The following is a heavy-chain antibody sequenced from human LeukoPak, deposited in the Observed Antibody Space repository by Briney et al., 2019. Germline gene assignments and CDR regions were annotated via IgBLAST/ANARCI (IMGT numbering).Heavy chain of an antibody. CDR3: ARAYSVKYGLGYYYMDV. CDR2: INRDESNT. D-gene: IGHD1-26*01. V-gene: IGHV3-74*01. CDR1: GIIFSNYW. Sequence: GGPLSLSCAASGIIFSNYWMHWLRQAPGKGLVWVSRINRDESNTSYADSVKGRCTISRDNAKKLLYLQMNSLRAEDMAVYYCARAYSVKYGLGYYYMDVWGKGTTVTISS. J-gene: IGHJ6*03.